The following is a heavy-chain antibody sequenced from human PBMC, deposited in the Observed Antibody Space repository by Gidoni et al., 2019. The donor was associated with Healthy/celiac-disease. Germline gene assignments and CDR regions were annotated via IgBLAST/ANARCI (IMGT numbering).Heavy chain of an antibody. Sequence: QVQLVQSGAEVKKPGSSVKVSCQASGGTFSSYAIRGVRQAPGQGLEWMGGILPIFGTANYAQKFQGRVTITADESTSTAYMELSSLRSEDTAVYYCARDVYSSSSTTNWFDPWGQGTLVTVSS. CDR3: ARDVYSSSSTTNWFDP. CDR1: GGTFSSYA. CDR2: ILPIFGTA. V-gene: IGHV1-69*01. D-gene: IGHD6-6*01. J-gene: IGHJ5*02.